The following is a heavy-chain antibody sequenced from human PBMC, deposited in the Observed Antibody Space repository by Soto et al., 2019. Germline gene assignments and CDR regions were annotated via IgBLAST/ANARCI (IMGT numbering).Heavy chain of an antibody. J-gene: IGHJ4*02. CDR3: AKDREGYCSSTSCRYYFDS. Sequence: EVQLLESGGGLVQPGGSLRLSCAASGFTFRNCAMNWVRQAPGRGLEWVSTISNSGSTYYADAVKGRFTISRDISKNTLYLQMSSLRDDDTALYYCAKDREGYCSSTSCRYYFDSWGQGTQVTVSS. CDR1: GFTFRNCA. D-gene: IGHD2-2*01. CDR2: ISNSGST. V-gene: IGHV3-23*01.